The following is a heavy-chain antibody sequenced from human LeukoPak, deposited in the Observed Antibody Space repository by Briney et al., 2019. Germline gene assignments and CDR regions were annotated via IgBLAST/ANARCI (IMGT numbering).Heavy chain of an antibody. CDR2: IYYSGST. V-gene: IGHV4-31*03. Sequence: SETLSLTCTVSGGSISSGGYSWSWIRQHPGKGLEWIGYIYYSGSTYYNPSLKSRVTISVDTSKNQFSLKLSSVTAADTAVYYCARVSRSSSLIDYWGQGTLVTVSS. D-gene: IGHD6-6*01. CDR3: ARVSRSSSLIDY. J-gene: IGHJ4*02. CDR1: GGSISSGGYS.